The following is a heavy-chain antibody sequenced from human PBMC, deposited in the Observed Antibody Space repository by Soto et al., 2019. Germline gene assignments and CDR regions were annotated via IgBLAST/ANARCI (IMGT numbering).Heavy chain of an antibody. Sequence: HPGGTLRLSCAASGFTFSSYGMHWVRQAPGKGLEWVAVISYDGSKKYYADSVKGRFTISRDNSKNTLYLQMNSLKVEDTAVYYCAIDWYNYCEFVYWRPGTLVPVFS. CDR1: GFTFSSYG. CDR3: AIDWYNYCEFVY. J-gene: IGHJ4*02. V-gene: IGHV3-30*03. CDR2: ISYDGSKK. D-gene: IGHD1-1*01.